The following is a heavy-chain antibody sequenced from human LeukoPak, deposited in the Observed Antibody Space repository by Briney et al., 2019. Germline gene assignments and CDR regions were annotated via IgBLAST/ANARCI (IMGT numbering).Heavy chain of an antibody. D-gene: IGHD3-9*01. CDR1: GFTFSSFW. CDR3: AKAESPDILSGYYRSYFDH. V-gene: IGHV3-7*01. Sequence: GGSLRLSCAASGFTFSSFWVGWVRQAPGKGLEWVASIKYDESEKHYVDSVKGRFTVSRDNAKNSLYLQMNNLRAEDTAVYYCAKAESPDILSGYYRSYFDHWGQGTLVTVSS. J-gene: IGHJ4*02. CDR2: IKYDESEK.